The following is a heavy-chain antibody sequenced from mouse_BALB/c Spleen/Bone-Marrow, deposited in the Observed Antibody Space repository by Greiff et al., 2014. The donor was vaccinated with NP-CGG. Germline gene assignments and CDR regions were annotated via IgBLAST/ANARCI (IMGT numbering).Heavy chain of an antibody. CDR1: VFSLTSYG. V-gene: IGHV2-6-1*01. Sequence: VQRVESGPGLVAPSQSLSITCTISVFSLTSYGVHWVRQPPGKGLEWLVVIWSDGSTTYNSALKSRLSISKDNSKSQVFLKMNSLQTDDTAMYYCARHYYGSSHWYFDVWGAGTTVTVSS. J-gene: IGHJ1*01. CDR2: IWSDGST. CDR3: ARHYYGSSHWYFDV. D-gene: IGHD1-1*01.